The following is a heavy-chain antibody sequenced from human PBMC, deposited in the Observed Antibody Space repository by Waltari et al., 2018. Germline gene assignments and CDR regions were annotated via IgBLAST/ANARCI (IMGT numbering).Heavy chain of an antibody. CDR2: IYTSGST. V-gene: IGHV4-61*02. Sequence: QVQLQESGPGLVKPSQTLSLTCTVSGGSISSGRYYWSWIRQPAGKGLEWIGRIYTSGSTNYNPSLKSRVTISVDTSKNQFSLKLSSVTAADTAVYYCARIVVPTLGAFDIWGQGTMVTVSS. D-gene: IGHD1-26*01. J-gene: IGHJ3*02. CDR3: ARIVVPTLGAFDI. CDR1: GGSISSGRYY.